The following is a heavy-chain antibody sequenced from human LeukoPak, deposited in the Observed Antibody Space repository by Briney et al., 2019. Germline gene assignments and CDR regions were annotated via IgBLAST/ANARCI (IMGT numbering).Heavy chain of an antibody. J-gene: IGHJ1*01. Sequence: GSLRLSCAASGFTFSSYSMNWVRQAPGKGLEWVSSIDFTSRYIYNADSVKGRFTTSRDNAKNSLDLQMNSLKVEDTAVYYCATPAAGPGAEYSPYWGQGTLVIVSS. CDR2: IDFTSRYI. CDR1: GFTFSSYS. D-gene: IGHD6-13*01. CDR3: ATPAAGPGAEYSPY. V-gene: IGHV3-21*01.